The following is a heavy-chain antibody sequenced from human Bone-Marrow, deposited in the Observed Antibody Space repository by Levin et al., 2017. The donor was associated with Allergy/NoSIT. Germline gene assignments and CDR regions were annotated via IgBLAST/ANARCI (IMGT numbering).Heavy chain of an antibody. CDR1: GFTFSGHA. V-gene: IGHV3-30-3*01. CDR3: ARGYSVEWELHFDY. Sequence: AGGSLRLSCAASGFTFSGHAMHWVRQAPGKGLAWVAFISDDGSNKYYADSVRGRFTISRDNSKNTVYLQMNSLSAEDTAVYYCARGYSVEWELHFDYWGQGTLVTVSS. D-gene: IGHD1-26*01. J-gene: IGHJ4*02. CDR2: ISDDGSNK.